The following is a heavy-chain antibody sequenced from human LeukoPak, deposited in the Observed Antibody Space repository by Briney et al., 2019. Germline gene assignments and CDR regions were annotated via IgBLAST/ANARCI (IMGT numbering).Heavy chain of an antibody. V-gene: IGHV3-23*01. Sequence: GGTLRLSCVASGFTFSTYGMSWVRQAPGKGLEWVSAISGSGGSTYYADSVKGRFTFSRDNSQNTLYLQMNSLRAEDTAVYYCARVSGSYFSFDYWGQGTLVTVSS. CDR1: GFTFSTYG. CDR3: ARVSGSYFSFDY. J-gene: IGHJ4*02. D-gene: IGHD1-26*01. CDR2: ISGSGGST.